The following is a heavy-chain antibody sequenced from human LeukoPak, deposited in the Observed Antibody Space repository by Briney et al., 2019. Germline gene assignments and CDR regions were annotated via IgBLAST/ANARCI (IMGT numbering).Heavy chain of an antibody. V-gene: IGHV6-1*01. Sequence: SQTLSLTCAISGDNVSSSYVTWNWIRQSPSRGLEWLGRTYYRSKWYNDYTVSVKSRMTIIPDTSKNQFSLHLNSVTPDDTALYYCAGDRGVGAAVFYDFWGLGTLVTVSS. CDR2: TYYRSKWYN. CDR3: AGDRGVGAAVFYDF. D-gene: IGHD1-26*01. CDR1: GDNVSSSYVT. J-gene: IGHJ4*02.